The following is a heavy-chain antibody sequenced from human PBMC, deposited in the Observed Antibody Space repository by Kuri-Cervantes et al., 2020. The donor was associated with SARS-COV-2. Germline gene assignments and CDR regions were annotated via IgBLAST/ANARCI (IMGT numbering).Heavy chain of an antibody. D-gene: IGHD4-23*01. CDR2: MNPNSGNT. Sequence: ASVKVSCKASGYTFSSYDINWVRQATGQGLEWMGWMNPNSGNTGYAQKFQGRVTMSTDTSTDTVYMELRSLRSFDTAVYFCARSHTLYGGNSSPWDYWGQGTLVTVSS. J-gene: IGHJ4*02. V-gene: IGHV1-8*02. CDR1: GYTFSSYD. CDR3: ARSHTLYGGNSSPWDY.